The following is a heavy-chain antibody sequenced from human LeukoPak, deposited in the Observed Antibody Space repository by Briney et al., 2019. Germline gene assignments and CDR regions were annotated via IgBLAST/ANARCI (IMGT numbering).Heavy chain of an antibody. CDR1: GFTFSSYE. Sequence: GGSLRLSCAASGFTFSSYETNWVRQAPGKGLEWVSYISSSGSTIYYADSVKGRFTISRDNAKNSLYLQMNSLRAEDTAVYYCARGGAAMARGVTIPWYYGMDVWGKGTTVTVSS. CDR3: ARGGAAMARGVTIPWYYGMDV. J-gene: IGHJ6*04. D-gene: IGHD3-10*01. CDR2: ISSSGSTI. V-gene: IGHV3-48*03.